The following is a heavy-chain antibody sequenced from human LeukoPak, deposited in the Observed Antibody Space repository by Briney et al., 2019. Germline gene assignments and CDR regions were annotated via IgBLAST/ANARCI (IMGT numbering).Heavy chain of an antibody. D-gene: IGHD6-19*01. CDR2: IYYSGST. CDR1: GGSFSSYY. V-gene: IGHV4-39*07. J-gene: IGHJ4*02. CDR3: ARAQGGYSGWFPFDY. Sequence: SETLSLTCAVYGGSFSSYYWGWIRQPPGKGLEWIGSIYYSGSTYYNPSLKSRVTISVDTSKNQFSLKLSSVTAADTAVYYCARAQGGYSGWFPFDYWGQGTLVTVSS.